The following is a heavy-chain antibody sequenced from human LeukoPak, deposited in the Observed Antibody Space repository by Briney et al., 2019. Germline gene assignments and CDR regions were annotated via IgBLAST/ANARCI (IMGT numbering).Heavy chain of an antibody. Sequence: GGSLRLSCAASGFTFSSYAMSWVRQAPGKGLEWVSAIDTSGGHTYYADSVKGRFTISRDNSKNTLYLQMNNRRAEDTAVYYCVKDRGTWDWTQPPNWGQGTRVTVSS. CDR3: VKDRGTWDWTQPPN. V-gene: IGHV3-23*01. CDR2: IDTSGGHT. J-gene: IGHJ4*02. D-gene: IGHD5-18*01. CDR1: GFTFSSYA.